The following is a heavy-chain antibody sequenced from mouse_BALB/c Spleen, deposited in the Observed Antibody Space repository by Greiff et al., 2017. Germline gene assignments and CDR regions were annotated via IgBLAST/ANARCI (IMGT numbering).Heavy chain of an antibody. V-gene: IGHV1-69*02. Sequence: QVQLQQPGAELVRPGASVKLSCKASGYTFTSYWINWVKQRPGQGLEWIGNIYPSDSYTNYNQKFKDKATLTVDKSSSTAYMQLSSPTSEDSAVYYCTRTTVGPLDYWGQGTTLTVSS. CDR2: IYPSDSYT. J-gene: IGHJ2*01. D-gene: IGHD1-1*01. CDR1: GYTFTSYW. CDR3: TRTTVGPLDY.